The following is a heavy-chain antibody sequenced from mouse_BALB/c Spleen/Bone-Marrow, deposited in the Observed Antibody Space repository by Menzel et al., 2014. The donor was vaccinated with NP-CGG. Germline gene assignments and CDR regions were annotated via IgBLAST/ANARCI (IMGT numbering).Heavy chain of an antibody. D-gene: IGHD2-2*01. CDR1: GYTFTSYW. CDR2: IDPSTGRT. J-gene: IGHJ2*01. V-gene: IGHV1S81*02. CDR3: ARINGYDY. Sequence: QVQLQQSGAELVKPGASVKLSCKASGYTFTSYWMHWVKQRPGQGLEWIGEIDPSTGRTDYNKKFKSQATLTVDKSSSTAYMHLSSPTSEDSAVCYCARINGYDYWGQGTTLTVSS.